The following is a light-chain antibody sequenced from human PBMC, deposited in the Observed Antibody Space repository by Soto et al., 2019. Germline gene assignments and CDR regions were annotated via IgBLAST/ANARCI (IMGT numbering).Light chain of an antibody. J-gene: IGKJ2*01. CDR3: QPYNRYHPYT. Sequence: DIQMTQSPSTLSASIGDRVIITCRASQSISSWLAWYQQKPGKAPKLLIYKASSLESGVPSRLSGRGSGTDFTLTISSPLTDDFATYYSQPYNRYHPYTSGKGTKLAIK. CDR2: KAS. V-gene: IGKV1-5*03. CDR1: QSISSW.